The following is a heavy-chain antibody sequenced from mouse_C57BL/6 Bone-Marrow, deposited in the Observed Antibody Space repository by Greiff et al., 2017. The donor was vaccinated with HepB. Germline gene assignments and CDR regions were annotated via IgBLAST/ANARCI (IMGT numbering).Heavy chain of an antibody. CDR2: IGPGSGST. CDR3: ARTYYGSRNWYFDV. Sequence: QVHVKQSGAELVKPGASVKISCKASGYTFTDYYINWVKQRPGQGLELIGKIGPGSGSTYYNEKFKGKATLTADKSSSTAYMQLSSLTSEDSAVYFSARTYYGSRNWYFDVWGTGTTVTVSS. D-gene: IGHD1-1*01. J-gene: IGHJ1*03. V-gene: IGHV1-77*01. CDR1: GYTFTDYY.